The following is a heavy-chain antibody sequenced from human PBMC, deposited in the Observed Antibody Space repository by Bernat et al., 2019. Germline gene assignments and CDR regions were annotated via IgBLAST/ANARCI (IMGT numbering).Heavy chain of an antibody. D-gene: IGHD3-22*01. CDR2: ISYDGIRQ. V-gene: IGHV3-30*18. J-gene: IGHJ4*02. CDR1: GFTFSSYG. CDR3: AKAGTSIVQPVKISVQFEY. Sequence: QVQMVESGGGVVQPVRSLRLSCAGSGFTFSSYGMHWVRQAPGKVLEWVSIISYDGIRQYYADSVKGRFTVSRDNSKNTVYLQMDSLRPEDTAVYYCAKAGTSIVQPVKISVQFEYWGKGALVTVSS.